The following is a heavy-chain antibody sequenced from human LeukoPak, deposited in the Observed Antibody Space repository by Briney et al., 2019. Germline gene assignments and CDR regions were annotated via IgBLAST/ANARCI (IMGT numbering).Heavy chain of an antibody. J-gene: IGHJ4*02. D-gene: IGHD6-13*01. V-gene: IGHV3-23*01. CDR2: ISGSGRDT. Sequence: GGTLRLSCAASGFNFSSYGMTWVRQAPGKGLEWVSIISGSGRDTYYADSVKGRFTISRDKSKNTLYLQMNSLRAEDTALYYCAREALIAAAGTSDYWGQGTLVTASS. CDR3: AREALIAAAGTSDY. CDR1: GFNFSSYG.